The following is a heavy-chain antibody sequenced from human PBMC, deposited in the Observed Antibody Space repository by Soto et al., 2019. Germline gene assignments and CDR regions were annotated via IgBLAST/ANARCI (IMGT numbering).Heavy chain of an antibody. CDR2: INTAGSTK. CDR3: GRGECSSPVFLAAYYSYGLDV. V-gene: IGHV3-48*03. D-gene: IGHD2-15*01. Sequence: PGGSLRLSCAASGFTFSNFEMHWVRQAPGKGLEWVSYINTAGSTKYYAESVKGRFTISRDNARNSLFLQMNSLRAEDTAVYYCGRGECSSPVFLAAYYSYGLDVWGQGSTVTVSS. CDR1: GFTFSNFE. J-gene: IGHJ6*02.